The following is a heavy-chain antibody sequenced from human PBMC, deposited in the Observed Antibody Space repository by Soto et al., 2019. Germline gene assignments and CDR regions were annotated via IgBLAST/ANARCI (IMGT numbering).Heavy chain of an antibody. CDR2: ISYDGSNK. V-gene: IGHV3-30-3*01. Sequence: GGSLRLSCAASGFTFSSYAMHWVRQAPGKGLEWVAVISYDGSNKYYADSVKGRFTISRDNSKNTLYLQMNSLRAEDTAVYYCAREDGDSSGYYFSVSAFDIWGQGTMVTVSS. CDR3: AREDGDSSGYYFSVSAFDI. CDR1: GFTFSSYA. D-gene: IGHD3-22*01. J-gene: IGHJ3*02.